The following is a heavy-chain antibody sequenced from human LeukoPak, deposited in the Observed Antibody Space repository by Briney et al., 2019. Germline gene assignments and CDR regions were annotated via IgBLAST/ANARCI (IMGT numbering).Heavy chain of an antibody. V-gene: IGHV3-15*01. CDR1: GFTFSNAW. Sequence: GGSLRLSCAASGFTFSNAWMSWVRQAPGKGLEWVGRIKSKTDGGTTEYAAPVKGRFTISRDDSKNTLYLQMNSLKTEDTAVYYCTTLNYDILTGYYGDYWGQGTLVTVSS. CDR2: IKSKTDGGTT. CDR3: TTLNYDILTGYYGDY. J-gene: IGHJ4*02. D-gene: IGHD3-9*01.